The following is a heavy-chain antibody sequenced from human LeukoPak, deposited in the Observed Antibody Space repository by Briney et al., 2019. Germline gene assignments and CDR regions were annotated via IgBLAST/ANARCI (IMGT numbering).Heavy chain of an antibody. D-gene: IGHD6-19*01. CDR2: ISSDGSST. CDR3: ERSSGWRQFDY. CDR1: GFTFSSYW. V-gene: IGHV3-74*01. Sequence: PGGSLRLSCAASGFTFSSYWMHWVRQAPGKGLVWVSRISSDGSSTSYADSVKGRFTISRDNAKNTLYLQMNSLRAEDRAVYYCERSSGWRQFDYWGQGTLVTVSS. J-gene: IGHJ4*02.